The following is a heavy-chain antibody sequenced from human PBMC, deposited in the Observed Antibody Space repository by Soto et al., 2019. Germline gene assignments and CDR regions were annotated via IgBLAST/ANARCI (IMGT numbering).Heavy chain of an antibody. CDR1: GYTFSSYG. D-gene: IGHD6-19*01. Sequence: QVQLVQSGAEVKKPGASVKVSCKASGYTFSSYGISWVRQAPGQGREWMGWISGYSGHTYYAQKFQGRVTMTTDTSTNTDYMELRSLRSDDTAVYYCAREWDNKSEHSSGWYDDFWGQGTLVTVSS. CDR3: AREWDNKSEHSSGWYDDF. V-gene: IGHV1-18*01. CDR2: ISGYSGHT. J-gene: IGHJ4*02.